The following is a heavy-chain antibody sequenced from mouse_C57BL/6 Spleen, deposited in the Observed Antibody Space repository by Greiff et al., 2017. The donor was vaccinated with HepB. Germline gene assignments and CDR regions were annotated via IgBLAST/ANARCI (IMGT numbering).Heavy chain of an antibody. V-gene: IGHV1-42*01. J-gene: IGHJ2*01. CDR1: GYSFTGYY. CDR2: INPSTGGT. D-gene: IGHD1-1*01. CDR3: ARWDYYGSSYGYFDY. Sequence: EVQLQQSGPELVKPGASVKISCKASGYSFTGYYMNWVKQSPEKSLEWIGEINPSTGGTTYNQKFKAKATLTVDKSSSTAYMQLKSLTSEDSAVYYCARWDYYGSSYGYFDYWGQGTTLTVSS.